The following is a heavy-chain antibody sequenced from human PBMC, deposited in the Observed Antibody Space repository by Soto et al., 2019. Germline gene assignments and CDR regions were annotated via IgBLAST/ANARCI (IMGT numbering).Heavy chain of an antibody. J-gene: IGHJ6*03. CDR2: ISGSGSTT. Sequence: GGSLRLSCAASGFTFNTYAMSWVRQAPGKGLEWVSIISGSGSTTYYADSVKGRFTISRDNSKNTLYLRMNSLRVEDTAVYYCAKTPVWSMIRGYYMDVWGEGTTVTVSS. CDR1: GFTFNTYA. D-gene: IGHD3-10*01. V-gene: IGHV3-23*01. CDR3: AKTPVWSMIRGYYMDV.